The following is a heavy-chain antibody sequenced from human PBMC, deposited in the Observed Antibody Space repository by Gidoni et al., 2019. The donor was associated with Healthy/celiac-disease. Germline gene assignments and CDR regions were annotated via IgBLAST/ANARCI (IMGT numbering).Heavy chain of an antibody. J-gene: IGHJ4*02. CDR3: ARQQGPYDSSGNGGSEG. CDR2: IYYSGST. CDR1: GGSISSSSYY. V-gene: IGHV4-39*01. Sequence: QLQLQESGPGLVKPSETLSLTCTVSGGSISSSSYYWGWIRQPPGKGLEWIGSIYYSGSTYYNPSLKSRVTISVDTSKNQFSLKLSSVTAADTAVYYCARQQGPYDSSGNGGSEGWGQGTLVTVSS. D-gene: IGHD3-22*01.